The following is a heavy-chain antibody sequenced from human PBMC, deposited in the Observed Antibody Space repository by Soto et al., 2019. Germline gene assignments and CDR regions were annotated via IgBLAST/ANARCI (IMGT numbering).Heavy chain of an antibody. Sequence: EVQLVESGGGLVMPGGSLRLSCAASGFTFSAYHMNWVRQAPGKGLEWVSSINPTSSHIYYADSVRGRFTISRDDSKKSVSLQMNSLRTEDAALYYGARLYCGGGGCYLRRDAFDVLGQGTMVTVCS. J-gene: IGHJ3*01. CDR3: ARLYCGGGGCYLRRDAFDV. CDR2: INPTSSHI. D-gene: IGHD2-15*01. CDR1: GFTFSAYH. V-gene: IGHV3-21*01.